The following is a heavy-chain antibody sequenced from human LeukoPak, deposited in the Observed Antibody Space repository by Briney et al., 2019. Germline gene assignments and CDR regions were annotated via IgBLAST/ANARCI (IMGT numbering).Heavy chain of an antibody. V-gene: IGHV3-11*01. J-gene: IGHJ4*02. CDR3: ARDVAIAVAANPVDY. D-gene: IGHD6-19*01. CDR2: ISSSGSTI. CDR1: GFTFSDYY. Sequence: GGSLRLSCAASGFTFSDYYMSWIRQAPGKGLEWVSYISSSGSTIYYADSVKGRFTISRDNAKNSPYLQMNSLRAEDTAVYYCARDVAIAVAANPVDYWGQGTLVTVSS.